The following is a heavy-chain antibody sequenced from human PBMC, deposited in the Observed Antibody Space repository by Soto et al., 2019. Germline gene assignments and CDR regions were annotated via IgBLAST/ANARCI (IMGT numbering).Heavy chain of an antibody. D-gene: IGHD2-2*01. CDR1: GYTFTSND. Sequence: QVQLVQSGAEVKKPGASVKVSCKAAGYTFTSNDINWVRQATGQGLEWMGWMNTNSANTGYAQKFQGRIAMTRNTSLRTAHIELSRLTSEDTVVYYCARGPGCSSLSCPYYFDYLGQGTLVTVSS. V-gene: IGHV1-8*01. CDR3: ARGPGCSSLSCPYYFDY. CDR2: MNTNSANT. J-gene: IGHJ4*02.